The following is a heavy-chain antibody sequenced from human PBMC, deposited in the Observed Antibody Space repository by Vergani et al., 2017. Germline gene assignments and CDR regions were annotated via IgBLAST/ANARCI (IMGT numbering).Heavy chain of an antibody. CDR1: GGTFSSYT. D-gene: IGHD4-17*01. V-gene: IGHV1-69*02. J-gene: IGHJ3*02. Sequence: QVQLVQSGAEVRKPGSSVKVSCKASGGTFSSYTISWVRQAPGQGLEWMGRIIPILGIANYAQKFQGRVTITADKSTSTAYMELSSLRSEDTAVYYCARGTSMTTVTNDAFDIWGQGTMVTVSS. CDR3: ARGTSMTTVTNDAFDI. CDR2: IIPILGIA.